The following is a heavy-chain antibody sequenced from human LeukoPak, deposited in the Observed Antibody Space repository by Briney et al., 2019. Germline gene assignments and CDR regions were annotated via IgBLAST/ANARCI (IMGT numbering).Heavy chain of an antibody. D-gene: IGHD6-13*01. CDR2: IHSDGGGT. J-gene: IGHJ4*02. V-gene: IGHV3-74*01. CDR1: GFTFSSQW. Sequence: GGSLRLSCAGSGFTFSSQWMHWVRQAPGKGLVWVSRIHSDGGGTSYADSVKGRFTISRNNAKNTLYLQMNSLRAEDTAAYYCARGGSSWLDYWGQGTLVTVSS. CDR3: ARGGSSWLDY.